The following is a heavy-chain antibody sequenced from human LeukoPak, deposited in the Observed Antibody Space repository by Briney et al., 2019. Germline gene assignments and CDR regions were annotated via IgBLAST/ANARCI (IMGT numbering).Heavy chain of an antibody. Sequence: SETLSLTCTVSGGSISSGSYYWSWIRQPAGKGLEWIGRIYTSGSTYYNPSLKSRVTISVDTSKNQFSLKLSSVTAADTAVYYCARHGVGYSSSCVYYWGQGTLVTVSS. CDR3: ARHGVGYSSSCVYY. CDR1: GGSISSGSYY. CDR2: IYTSGST. D-gene: IGHD6-13*01. J-gene: IGHJ4*02. V-gene: IGHV4-61*02.